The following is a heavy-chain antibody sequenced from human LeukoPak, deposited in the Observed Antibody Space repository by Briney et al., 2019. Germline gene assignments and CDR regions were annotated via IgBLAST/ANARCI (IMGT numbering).Heavy chain of an antibody. J-gene: IGHJ4*02. CDR1: GFTFSSYS. V-gene: IGHV3-21*01. CDR2: ISSGSSYI. CDR3: ARDRAREIDY. Sequence: GGSLRLYCAASGFTFSSYSMNWVRQAPGKGLEWVSSISSGSSYIYYTDSVKGRFTISRDNAKNSLYLQVNSLRAEDTAVYYCARDRAREIDYWGQGTLVTVSS.